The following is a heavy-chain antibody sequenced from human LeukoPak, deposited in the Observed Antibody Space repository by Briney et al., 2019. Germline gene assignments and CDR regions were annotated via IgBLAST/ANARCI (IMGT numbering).Heavy chain of an antibody. Sequence: SETLSLTCAVYGGSFSGYYWSWIRQPPGKGLEWIGEINHSGSTNYNPSPKSRVTISVDTSKNQFSLKLSSVTAADTAVYYCARGGGAVADSFDYWGQGTLVTVSS. CDR1: GGSFSGYY. CDR2: INHSGST. V-gene: IGHV4-34*01. J-gene: IGHJ4*02. D-gene: IGHD6-19*01. CDR3: ARGGGAVADSFDY.